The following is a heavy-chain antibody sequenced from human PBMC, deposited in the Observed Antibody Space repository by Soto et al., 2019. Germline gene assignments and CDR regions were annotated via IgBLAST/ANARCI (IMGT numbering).Heavy chain of an antibody. CDR2: IYYSGST. CDR3: ERANWFIDY. V-gene: IGHV4-59*11. J-gene: IGHJ4*02. CDR1: GGFINNHY. D-gene: IGHD7-27*01. Sequence: SETLCLTCTVSGGFINNHYWSWIRQPPGQGLEWIGYIYYSGSTNYNPSLKSRVTMSVDTSKNQFSLKLSSLTAADTAIYYCERANWFIDYWGQGTLVTVSS.